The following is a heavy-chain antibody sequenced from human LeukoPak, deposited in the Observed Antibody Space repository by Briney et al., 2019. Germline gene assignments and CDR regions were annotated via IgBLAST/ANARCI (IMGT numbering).Heavy chain of an antibody. CDR1: GGSISSYY. J-gene: IGHJ6*02. CDR3: AGDRAMVRGNYGMDV. V-gene: IGHV4-59*01. CDR2: IYYSGST. D-gene: IGHD3-10*01. Sequence: SETLSLTCTVSGGSISSYYWNWVRQPPGKGLEWIGYIYYSGSTSYNPSLKSRVTFSVDTSKNQFSLKLSSVTAADTAVYYCAGDRAMVRGNYGMDVWGQGTTVTVSS.